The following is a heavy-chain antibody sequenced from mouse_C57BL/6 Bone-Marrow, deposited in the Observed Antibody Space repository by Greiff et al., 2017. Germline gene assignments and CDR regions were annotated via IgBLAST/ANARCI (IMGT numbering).Heavy chain of an antibody. D-gene: IGHD1-1*01. V-gene: IGHV1-81*01. CDR2: IYPRSGNT. J-gene: IGHJ3*01. CDR1: GYTFTSYG. Sequence: QVQLQQSGAELARPGASVKLSCKASGYTFTSYGISWVKQRTGQGLEWIGEIYPRSGNTYYNEKFKGKATLPADKSSSTAYMELRSLTSEDSAVYFCARSYYGSNFAYWGQGTLVTVSA. CDR3: ARSYYGSNFAY.